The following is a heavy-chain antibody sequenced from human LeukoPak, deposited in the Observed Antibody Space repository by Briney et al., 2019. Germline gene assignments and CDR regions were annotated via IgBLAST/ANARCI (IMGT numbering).Heavy chain of an antibody. CDR1: GYTFTSYY. CDR3: AMPGVEMAYYMDV. CDR2: INPSGGST. Sequence: GASVKVSCKASGYTFTSYYMHWARQAPGQGLEWMGIINPSGGSTSYAQKFQGRVTMTRDMSTSTVYMELSSLRSEDTAVYYCAMPGVEMAYYMDVWGKGTTVTVSS. D-gene: IGHD5-24*01. V-gene: IGHV1-46*01. J-gene: IGHJ6*03.